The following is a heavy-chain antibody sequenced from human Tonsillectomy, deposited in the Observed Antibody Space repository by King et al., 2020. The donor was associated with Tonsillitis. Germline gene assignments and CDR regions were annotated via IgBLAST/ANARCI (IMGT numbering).Heavy chain of an antibody. CDR1: GFTFSNAW. CDR2: IKSKTDGGTT. J-gene: IGHJ3*02. CDR3: TADSGTYYVHDAFEI. V-gene: IGHV3-15*01. D-gene: IGHD1-26*01. Sequence: VQLVESGGGLVKPGGSLRLSCAASGFTFSNAWMNWVRQAPGKGLEWVGRIKSKTDGGTTDYGAPVKGRFTISRDDSKNMLYLQMNSLKTEDTAVYYCTADSGTYYVHDAFEIWGQGTMVTVSS.